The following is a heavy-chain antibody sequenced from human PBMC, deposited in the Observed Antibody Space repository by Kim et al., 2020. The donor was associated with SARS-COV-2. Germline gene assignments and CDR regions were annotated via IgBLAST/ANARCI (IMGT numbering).Heavy chain of an antibody. V-gene: IGHV3-21*01. D-gene: IGHD2-2*01. J-gene: IGHJ6*02. Sequence: GGSLRISCAASGFTFSSYSMNWVRQAPGKGLEWVSSISSSSSYIYYADSVKGRFTISRDNAKNSLYLQMNSLRAEDTAVYYCARDQAPYCSSTSCFDYYGMDVWGQGTTVTVSS. CDR1: GFTFSSYS. CDR3: ARDQAPYCSSTSCFDYYGMDV. CDR2: ISSSSSYI.